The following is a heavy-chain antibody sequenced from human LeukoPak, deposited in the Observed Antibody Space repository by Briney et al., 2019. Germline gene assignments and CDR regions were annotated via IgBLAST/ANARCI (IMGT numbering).Heavy chain of an antibody. CDR2: INSDGSST. J-gene: IGHJ1*01. Sequence: PGGSLRLSCAASGFTFSSYWMHWVRQAPGKGLVWVSRINSDGSSTSYADSVKGRLTISRDNAKNTLYLQMNNLGAEDTAVYYCAKGHTYGMIWGQGTLVTVSS. D-gene: IGHD5-18*01. CDR1: GFTFSSYW. CDR3: AKGHTYGMI. V-gene: IGHV3-74*01.